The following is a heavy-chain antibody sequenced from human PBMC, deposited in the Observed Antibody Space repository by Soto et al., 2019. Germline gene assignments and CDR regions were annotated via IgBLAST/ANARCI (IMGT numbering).Heavy chain of an antibody. V-gene: IGHV4-30-4*01. CDR3: ARYGQLVLDYYGMDV. J-gene: IGHJ6*02. CDR2: IYYSGST. D-gene: IGHD6-6*01. CDR1: GGSISSGDYY. Sequence: PSETLSLTCTVSGGSISSGDYYCSWIRQPPGKGLEWIGYIYYSGSTYYNPSLKSRVTISVDTSKNQFSLKLSSVTAADTAVYYCARYGQLVLDYYGMDVWGQGTTVTVSS.